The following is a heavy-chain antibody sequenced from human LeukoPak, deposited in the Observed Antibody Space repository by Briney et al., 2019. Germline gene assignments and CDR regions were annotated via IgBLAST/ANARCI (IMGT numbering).Heavy chain of an antibody. D-gene: IGHD6-13*01. V-gene: IGHV3-30*02. J-gene: IGHJ4*02. CDR2: IRTDGGEK. CDR1: GFTFRNYG. CDR3: ARIGYSTSWANFDY. Sequence: GGSLRLSCAASGFTFRNYGMPWVRQAPGKGLEWVASIRTDGGEKYHADSVQGRFSISRDNSKNTLYLQMDSLRAEDTALYYWARIGYSTSWANFDYWGQGTLVTVSS.